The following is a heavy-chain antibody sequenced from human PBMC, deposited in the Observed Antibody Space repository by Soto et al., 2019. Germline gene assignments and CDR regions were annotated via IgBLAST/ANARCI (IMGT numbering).Heavy chain of an antibody. Sequence: QVQLQQWGAGLLKPSETLSLTCAVYGGSFSGYYWSWIRQPPGKGLEWIGEINHSGSTNYNPSLNTRVTISVDTSKNQGFLKRISGTAAGTAVYYAASGTNLRYFGGGSCYSCNWFDPRGQGTLVIVSS. CDR3: ASGTNLRYFGGGSCYSCNWFDP. V-gene: IGHV4-34*01. J-gene: IGHJ5*02. CDR2: INHSGST. CDR1: GGSFSGYY. D-gene: IGHD2-15*01.